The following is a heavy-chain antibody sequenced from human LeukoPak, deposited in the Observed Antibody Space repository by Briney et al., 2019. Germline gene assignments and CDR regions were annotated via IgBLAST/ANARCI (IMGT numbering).Heavy chain of an antibody. D-gene: IGHD2-21*01. V-gene: IGHV4-39*01. CDR1: GGSISSNSHY. Sequence: PSETLSLTCTVSGGSISSNSHYWAWIRQPPGNGIEWIGSIHYSGSTFYSPSLKSRVTISVDTSKNQFSLILTSVTASDTAVYYCAREEASVGDYWGQGILVTVSS. CDR3: AREEASVGDY. CDR2: IHYSGST. J-gene: IGHJ4*02.